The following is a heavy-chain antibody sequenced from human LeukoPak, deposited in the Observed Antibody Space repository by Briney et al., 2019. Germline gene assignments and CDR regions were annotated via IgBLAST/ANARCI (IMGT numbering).Heavy chain of an antibody. Sequence: GGSLRLSCAASGFTFSDYYMSWIRQAPGKGLEWVSYISSSGSTIYYADPVKGRFTISRDNAKNSLYLQMNSLRAEDTAVYYCARDGDYVWGSYRYCDYWGQGTLVTVSS. CDR1: GFTFSDYY. J-gene: IGHJ4*02. V-gene: IGHV3-11*04. CDR2: ISSSGSTI. D-gene: IGHD3-16*02. CDR3: ARDGDYVWGSYRYCDY.